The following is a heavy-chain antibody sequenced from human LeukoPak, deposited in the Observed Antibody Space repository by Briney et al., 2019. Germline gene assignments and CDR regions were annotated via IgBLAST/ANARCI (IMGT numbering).Heavy chain of an antibody. CDR1: GYTFTSYG. CDR2: ISAYNGNT. CDR3: ARVEYYDILTGYYNEPTLDY. Sequence: ASVKVSCKASGYTFTSYGISWVRQAPGQGLEWMGWISAYNGNTNYAQKLQGRVTMTTDTSTSTAYMELRSLRSDDTAVYYCARVEYYDILTGYYNEPTLDYWGQGTLVTVSS. J-gene: IGHJ4*02. D-gene: IGHD3-9*01. V-gene: IGHV1-18*01.